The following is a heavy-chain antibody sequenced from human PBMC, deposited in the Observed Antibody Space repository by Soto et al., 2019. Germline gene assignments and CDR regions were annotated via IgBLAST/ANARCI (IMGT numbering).Heavy chain of an antibody. CDR3: SGYSGYEPNVLSSGWPNDY. V-gene: IGHV4-31*03. CDR1: GGSISSGGYY. Sequence: SETLSLTCTVSGGSISSGGYYWSWIRQHPGKGLEWIGYIYYSGSTYYNPSLKSRVTISVDTSKNQFSLKLSSVTAADTAVYYCSGYSGYEPNVLSSGWPNDYWGQGTLVTVSS. CDR2: IYYSGST. D-gene: IGHD5-12*01. J-gene: IGHJ4*02.